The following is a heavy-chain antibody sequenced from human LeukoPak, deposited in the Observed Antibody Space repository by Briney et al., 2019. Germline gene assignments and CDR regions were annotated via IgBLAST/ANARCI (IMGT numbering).Heavy chain of an antibody. D-gene: IGHD4-17*01. J-gene: IGHJ4*02. CDR1: GFTLSSYA. V-gene: IGHV3-30*04. CDR3: ARDRAMTTVTTGLGWGIDY. Sequence: GRSLRLSCAASGFTLSSYAMHWVRHAPGKGLEWVAVISYDGSNKYYADSVKGRFTISRDNSKNTLYLQMNSLRAEDTAVYYCARDRAMTTVTTGLGWGIDYWGQGTLVTVSS. CDR2: ISYDGSNK.